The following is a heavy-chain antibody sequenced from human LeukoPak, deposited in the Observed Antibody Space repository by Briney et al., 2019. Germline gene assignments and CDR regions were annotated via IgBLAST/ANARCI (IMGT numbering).Heavy chain of an antibody. J-gene: IGHJ4*02. V-gene: IGHV3-23*01. D-gene: IGHD3-22*01. Sequence: GGSLRLSCAASGFTFSSYAMSWVRQAPGKGLEWVSAISGSGGSTYYADSVKGRFTISRDNSKNTLYLQSLYLQMNSLRAEDTAVYYCARAHYSSFDYWGQGTLVTVSS. CDR1: GFTFSSYA. CDR3: ARAHYSSFDY. CDR2: ISGSGGST.